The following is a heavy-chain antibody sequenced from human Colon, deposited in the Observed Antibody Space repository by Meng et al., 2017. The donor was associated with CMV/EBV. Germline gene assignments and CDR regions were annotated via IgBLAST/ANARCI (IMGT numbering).Heavy chain of an antibody. D-gene: IGHD3-3*01. CDR3: ARKVSGGFDP. Sequence: GESLKISCAASGFTFSSYWMSWVRQAPGKELEWVANIKQDGSEKYYVDSVKGRFTISRDNAKNSLYLQMNNLRAEDTAVYYCARKVSGGFDPWGQGTLVTVSS. CDR2: IKQDGSEK. CDR1: GFTFSSYW. J-gene: IGHJ5*02. V-gene: IGHV3-7*01.